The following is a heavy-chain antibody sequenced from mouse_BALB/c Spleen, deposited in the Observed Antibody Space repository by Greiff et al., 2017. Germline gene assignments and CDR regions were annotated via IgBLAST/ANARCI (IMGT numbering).Heavy chain of an antibody. CDR1: GFNIKDTY. CDR2: IDPANGNT. J-gene: IGHJ4*01. V-gene: IGHV14-3*02. CDR3: ASYGSSPYAMDY. D-gene: IGHD1-1*01. Sequence: VQLKESGAELVKPGASVKLSCTASGFNIKDTYMHWVKQRPEQGLEWIGRIDPANGNTKYDPKFQGKATITADTSSNTAYLQLSSLTSEDTAVYYCASYGSSPYAMDYWGQGTSVTVSS.